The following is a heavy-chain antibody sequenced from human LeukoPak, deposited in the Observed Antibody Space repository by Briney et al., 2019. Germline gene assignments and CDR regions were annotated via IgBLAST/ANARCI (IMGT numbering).Heavy chain of an antibody. D-gene: IGHD3-22*01. Sequence: SQTLSLTCAISGESVSSNSAAWNWIRQSPSRGLEWLGRTYYRSKWYNDYAVSVKSRITINPDTSKNQFSLQLNSVTPEDTAVYYCARDISSSGYSGDYYYYYGMDVWGQGTTVTVSS. CDR3: ARDISSSGYSGDYYYYYGMDV. J-gene: IGHJ6*02. CDR1: GESVSSNSAA. CDR2: TYYRSKWYN. V-gene: IGHV6-1*01.